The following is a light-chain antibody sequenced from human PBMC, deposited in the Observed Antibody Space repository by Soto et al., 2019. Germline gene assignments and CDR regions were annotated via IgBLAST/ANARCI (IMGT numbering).Light chain of an antibody. CDR3: QQFSSYPLT. CDR1: QSISQS. Sequence: VFTQSPGTLSLSPGEIATLYFRVSQSISQSLAFYQPNPGPSPRLLIYDASRRATGIPDRFTGSGFGTDFTLTISRLAPVDLAVYYCQQFSSYPLTFGGGTKVDI. J-gene: IGKJ4*01. CDR2: DAS. V-gene: IGKV3-20*01.